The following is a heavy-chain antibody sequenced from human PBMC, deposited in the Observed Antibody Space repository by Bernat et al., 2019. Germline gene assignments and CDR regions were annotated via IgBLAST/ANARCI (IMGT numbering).Heavy chain of an antibody. Sequence: QVQLVQSGAEVKKPGASVKVSCKASGYTFTSYAMHWVRQAPGQRLEWMGWINAGNGNTKYSQKFQGRVTITRDTSASTAYMELSSLRSEDTAVYYCVIEGFGELFAQGYFDYWGQGTLVTVSS. J-gene: IGHJ4*02. CDR1: GYTFTSYA. D-gene: IGHD3-10*01. CDR3: VIEGFGELFAQGYFDY. V-gene: IGHV1-3*01. CDR2: INAGNGNT.